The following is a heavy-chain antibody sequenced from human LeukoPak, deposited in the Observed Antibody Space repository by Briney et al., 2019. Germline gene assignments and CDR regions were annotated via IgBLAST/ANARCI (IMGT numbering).Heavy chain of an antibody. CDR2: IKQDCHET. Sequence: GGSLRLSCAASAYPFVNNWMTWVCPAPRKGLGWVATIKQDCHETHYVNSVEGLYSITSNNAIDSKYLHMNILRAEDADVYYCARARYCANSVCHSGGGLDVWGTGTTVTVSS. CDR3: ARARYCANSVCHSGGGLDV. D-gene: IGHD2-8*01. V-gene: IGHV3-7*04. CDR1: AYPFVNNW. J-gene: IGHJ6*04.